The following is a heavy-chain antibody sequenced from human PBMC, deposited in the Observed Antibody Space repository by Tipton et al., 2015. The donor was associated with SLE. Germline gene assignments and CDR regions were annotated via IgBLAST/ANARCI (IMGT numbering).Heavy chain of an antibody. D-gene: IGHD4-11*01. CDR3: ASHRTTWLDY. J-gene: IGHJ4*02. CDR1: GLTFRNYG. CDR2: IWYDGSNK. Sequence: SGLTFRNYGMHWVRQAPGKGLEWVALIWYDGSNKYYGDSVKGRFTISRDNSKNTLYLQMNSLRAEDTAVYYCASHRTTWLDYWGQGTLVSVDS. V-gene: IGHV3-33*01.